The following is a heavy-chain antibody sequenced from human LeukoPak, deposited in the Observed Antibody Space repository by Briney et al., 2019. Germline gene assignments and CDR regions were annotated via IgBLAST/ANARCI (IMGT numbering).Heavy chain of an antibody. CDR2: INTNTGNP. D-gene: IGHD3-22*01. CDR3: ARDLGSGYSGIIGAFDI. CDR1: GGTFSSYA. Sequence: ASVKVSCKASGGTFSSYAISWVRQAPGQGLEWMGRINTNTGNPTYAQGFTGRFVFSLDTSVSTAYLQISSLKAEDTAVYYCARDLGSGYSGIIGAFDIWGQGTMVTVSS. V-gene: IGHV7-4-1*02. J-gene: IGHJ3*02.